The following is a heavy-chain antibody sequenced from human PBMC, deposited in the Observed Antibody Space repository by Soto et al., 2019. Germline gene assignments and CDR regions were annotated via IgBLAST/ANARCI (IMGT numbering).Heavy chain of an antibody. V-gene: IGHV1-69*02. D-gene: IGHD4-17*01. CDR2: IIPILGIA. CDR3: ARTTTVTAFDI. J-gene: IGHJ3*02. Sequence: QVQLVQSGAEVKKPGSSVKVSCKASGGTFSSYTISWVRQAPGQGLEWMGRIIPILGIANYAQKFQGRVTNTADKSTSTAYMELSSLRSEDTAVYYCARTTTVTAFDIWGQGTMVTVSS. CDR1: GGTFSSYT.